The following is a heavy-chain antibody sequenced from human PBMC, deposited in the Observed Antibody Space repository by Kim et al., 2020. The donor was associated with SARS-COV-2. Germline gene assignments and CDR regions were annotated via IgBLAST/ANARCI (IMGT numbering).Heavy chain of an antibody. V-gene: IGHV4-59*13. CDR1: GGSISSYY. CDR3: ARAPMWLSYDDYYGMDV. CDR2: IYYSGST. J-gene: IGHJ6*02. Sequence: SETLSLTCTVSGGSISSYYWSWIRQPPGKGLEWIGYIYYSGSTNYNPSLKSRVTISVDTSKNQFSLKLSSVTAADTAVYYCARAPMWLSYDDYYGMDVWGQGTTVTVSS. D-gene: IGHD3-3*01.